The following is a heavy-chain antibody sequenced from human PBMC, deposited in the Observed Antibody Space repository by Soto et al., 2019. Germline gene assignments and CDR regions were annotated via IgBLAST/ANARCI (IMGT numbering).Heavy chain of an antibody. CDR1: GGSISTYY. J-gene: IGHJ5*02. CDR2: VHYSGTT. V-gene: IGHV4-59*01. CDR3: ARGKIIGP. D-gene: IGHD3-3*01. Sequence: QVQLQESGPGLVKPSETLSLTCTVSGGSISTYYWTWIRQPPGKGLEWIGYVHYSGTTNYNPSLRSRVTMSVDTSTNQFSLKLRSVTAADPVVYYCARGKIIGPWGQGTLVTVSS.